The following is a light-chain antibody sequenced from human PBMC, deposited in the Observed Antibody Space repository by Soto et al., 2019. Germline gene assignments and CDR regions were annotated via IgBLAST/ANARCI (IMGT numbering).Light chain of an antibody. CDR2: DAS. V-gene: IGKV3-11*01. CDR3: QQYYGSPGIT. Sequence: ENVLTQSPATLSLSPGERATLSCRASQSVSNYVAWYQQKPGQAPRLLIYDASNRATGIPDRFSGSGSGTDFTLTISRLEPEDFAVYYCQQYYGSPGITFGQGTRLEIK. J-gene: IGKJ5*01. CDR1: QSVSNY.